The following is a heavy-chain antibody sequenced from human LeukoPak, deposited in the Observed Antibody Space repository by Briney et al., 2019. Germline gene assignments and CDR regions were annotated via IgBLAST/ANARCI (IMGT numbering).Heavy chain of an antibody. CDR3: ARDSLYGVVDY. Sequence: ASVKVSCKTSGYTFTSYYIHWVRLAPGQGLEWMGIINPSGGSTSYAQKFQGRVTMTRDTSTSTVYMYLSSLRSEDMAVYYCARDSLYGVVDYWGQGTLVTVSS. CDR2: INPSGGST. V-gene: IGHV1-46*01. D-gene: IGHD4-17*01. J-gene: IGHJ4*02. CDR1: GYTFTSYY.